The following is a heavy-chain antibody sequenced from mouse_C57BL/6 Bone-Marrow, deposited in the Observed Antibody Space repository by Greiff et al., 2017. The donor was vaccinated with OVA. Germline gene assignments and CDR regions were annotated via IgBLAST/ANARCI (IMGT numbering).Heavy chain of an antibody. J-gene: IGHJ3*01. Sequence: QVQLQQPGAELVKPGASVKMSCKASGYTFTSYWITWVKQRPGQGLEWIGDIYPGSGSTNYNEKFKSKATLTVDTSSSTAYMQLSSLTSEDSAVYYCAIGGLLRPLFAYWGQGTLVTVSA. CDR3: AIGGLLRPLFAY. V-gene: IGHV1-55*01. CDR2: IYPGSGST. CDR1: GYTFTSYW. D-gene: IGHD2-3*01.